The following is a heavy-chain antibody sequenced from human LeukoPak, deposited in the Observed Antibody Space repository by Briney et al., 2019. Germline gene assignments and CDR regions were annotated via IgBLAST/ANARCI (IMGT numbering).Heavy chain of an antibody. D-gene: IGHD6-13*01. Sequence: PLASVKVSCKASGYTFTTYYIHWVRQAPGQGLEWMGIINPTGGSTTYAQKFQGRVTMTRDTSTSTVFMEVNSLRSEDTAVYYCALYSSTWYWGQGTLVTVSS. V-gene: IGHV1-46*01. CDR2: INPTGGST. CDR1: GYTFTTYY. J-gene: IGHJ4*02. CDR3: ALYSSTWY.